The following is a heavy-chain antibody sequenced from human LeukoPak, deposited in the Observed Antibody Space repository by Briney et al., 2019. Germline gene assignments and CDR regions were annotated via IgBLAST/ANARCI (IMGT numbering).Heavy chain of an antibody. CDR2: IKQDESER. Sequence: GGSLRLSCAASGFTFSSYWMAWVRQAPGKGPEWVANIKQDESERYYVDSVKGRFAISRDNAKNSLYLQMNSLRAEDTAVYYCARAGGILTGYWTFDYWGQGTLVTVSS. J-gene: IGHJ4*02. CDR1: GFTFSSYW. D-gene: IGHD3-9*01. CDR3: ARAGGILTGYWTFDY. V-gene: IGHV3-7*01.